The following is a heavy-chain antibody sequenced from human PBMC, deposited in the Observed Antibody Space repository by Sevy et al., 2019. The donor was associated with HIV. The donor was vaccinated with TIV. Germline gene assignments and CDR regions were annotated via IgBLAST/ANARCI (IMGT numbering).Heavy chain of an antibody. D-gene: IGHD3-10*01. V-gene: IGHV3-23*01. CDR2: MSGSGGDT. CDR1: GFTFRTYA. CDR3: AKDRVSGTYYTGDFDY. J-gene: IGHJ4*02. Sequence: GGSLRLSCAASGFTFRTYAMTWVRQAPGKGLEWVSVMSGSGGDTYYADSVKGRFTISRDNSNNTLYQQMNSLRAEDTAVYYCAKDRVSGTYYTGDFDYWGQGTLVTVSS.